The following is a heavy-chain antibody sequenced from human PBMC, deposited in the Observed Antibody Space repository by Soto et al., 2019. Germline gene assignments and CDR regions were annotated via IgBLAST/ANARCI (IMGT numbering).Heavy chain of an antibody. Sequence: GGSLRLSCAASGFTFSSYWMSWVRQAPGKGLEWVANIKQDGSEKYYVDSVKGRFTISRDNAKNSLYLQMNSLRAEDTAVYYCARDHDYGDYGYIFDYWGQGTLVTVSS. J-gene: IGHJ4*02. CDR2: IKQDGSEK. V-gene: IGHV3-7*01. CDR1: GFTFSSYW. D-gene: IGHD4-17*01. CDR3: ARDHDYGDYGYIFDY.